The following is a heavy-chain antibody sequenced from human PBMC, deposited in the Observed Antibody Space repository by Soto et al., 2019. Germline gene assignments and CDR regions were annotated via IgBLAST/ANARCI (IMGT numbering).Heavy chain of an antibody. D-gene: IGHD4-17*01. J-gene: IGHJ4*02. CDR3: ARASGDYGNYFFDS. CDR1: GGSISGGDYS. V-gene: IGHV4-30-2*01. Sequence: SETLSLTCSVSGGSISGGDYSWSWIRQTPSKGLELIGYIWSAERIFSSPSLKSLVIISADRSKNQISLRLTSVTPADTAVYYCARASGDYGNYFFDSWCQGILVTVSS. CDR2: IWSAERI.